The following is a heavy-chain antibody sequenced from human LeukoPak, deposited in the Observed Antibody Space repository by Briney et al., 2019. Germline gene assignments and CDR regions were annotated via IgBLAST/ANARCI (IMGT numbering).Heavy chain of an antibody. V-gene: IGHV3-21*04. CDR3: AKGIYGSGSYYSNYYYNMDV. D-gene: IGHD3-10*01. CDR1: GFTFSSYS. J-gene: IGHJ6*03. Sequence: GGSLRLSCVASGFTFSSYSMNWVRQAPGKGLEWVSSISSSSNYIYYADSVKGRFTISRDNSKNTVYLQMNSLRVDDTAVYYCAKGIYGSGSYYSNYYYNMDVWGKGTTVSISS. CDR2: ISSSSNYI.